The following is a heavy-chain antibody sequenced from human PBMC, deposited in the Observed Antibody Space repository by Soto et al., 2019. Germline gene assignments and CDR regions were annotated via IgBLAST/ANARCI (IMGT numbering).Heavy chain of an antibody. J-gene: IGHJ5*02. V-gene: IGHV5-51*01. CDR3: ERHGGYSYGYSWLDP. Sequence: GESLKISCKGSGYSFTSYWIGWVRQMPGKGLEWMGIIYPGDSDTRYSPSFQGQVTISADKSISTAYLQWSSLKASDTAMYYCERHGGYSYGYSWLDPWGQGTLVTVYS. CDR2: IYPGDSDT. D-gene: IGHD5-18*01. CDR1: GYSFTSYW.